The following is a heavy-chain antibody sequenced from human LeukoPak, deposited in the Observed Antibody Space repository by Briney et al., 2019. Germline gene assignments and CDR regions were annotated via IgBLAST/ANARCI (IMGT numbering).Heavy chain of an antibody. D-gene: IGHD2-15*01. V-gene: IGHV3-30*02. CDR1: GFTFSSYG. CDR3: AKDLAFCSGGSCAY. Sequence: GGSLRLSCAAPGFTFSSYGMHWVRQAPGKGLEWVAMIWSDGGAKYYADSVKGRFTISRDNSKNTLNLQMNSLRVEDTAVYYCAKDLAFCSGGSCAYWGQGSLVTVSS. CDR2: IWSDGGAK. J-gene: IGHJ4*02.